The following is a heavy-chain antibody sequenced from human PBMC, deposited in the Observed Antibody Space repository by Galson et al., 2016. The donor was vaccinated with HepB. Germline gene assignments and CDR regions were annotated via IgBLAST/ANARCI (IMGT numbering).Heavy chain of an antibody. J-gene: IGHJ4*02. Sequence: SETLSLTCTVSGGSMSGSYLNWIRQPAGKGPEWIGRIFDNDNTNYNPSLNSRVTMSVDMSKKQFSLKLSSVTAADTAVYYCSRLSGGPIAWGQGTLVTVSS. CDR3: SRLSGGPIA. V-gene: IGHV4-4*07. CDR1: GGSMSGSY. CDR2: IFDNDNT. D-gene: IGHD3-16*01.